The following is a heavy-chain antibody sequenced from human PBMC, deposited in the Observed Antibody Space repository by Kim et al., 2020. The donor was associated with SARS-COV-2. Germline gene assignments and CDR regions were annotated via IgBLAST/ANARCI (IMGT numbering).Heavy chain of an antibody. CDR3: AKEGPLMVYTYYYYYYGMDV. Sequence: GGSLRLSCAASGFTFSSYAMSWVRQAPGKGLEWVSAISGSGGSTYYADSVKGRFTISRDNSKNTLYLQMNSLRAEDTAVYYCAKEGPLMVYTYYYYYYGMDVWGQGTTVTVSS. CDR2: ISGSGGST. D-gene: IGHD2-8*01. CDR1: GFTFSSYA. V-gene: IGHV3-23*01. J-gene: IGHJ6*02.